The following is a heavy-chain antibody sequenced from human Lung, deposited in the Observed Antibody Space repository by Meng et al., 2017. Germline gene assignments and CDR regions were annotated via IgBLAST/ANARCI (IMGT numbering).Heavy chain of an antibody. D-gene: IGHD3-10*01. V-gene: IGHV3-21*01. CDR2: ISSSSSYI. J-gene: IGHJ5*02. CDR3: ARDPRVLLWFGESGWFDP. CDR1: GFTFSSYS. Sequence: ELQLVESGGGLGKPGGSVRLSCAASGFTFSSYSMNWVRQAPGKGLEWVSSISSSSSYIYYADSVKGRFTISRDNAKNSLYLQMNSLRAEDTAVYYCARDPRVLLWFGESGWFDPWGQGTLVTVSS.